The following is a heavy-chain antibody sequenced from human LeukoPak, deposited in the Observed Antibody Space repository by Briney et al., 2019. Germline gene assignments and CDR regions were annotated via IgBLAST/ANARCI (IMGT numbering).Heavy chain of an antibody. Sequence: GGSLRLSCAASGFTFSSYGMNWVRQAPGKGLEWVSSISSSSSYIYYADSVKGRFTISRDNAKNSLYLQMNSLRAEDTAVYYCAREADWNDVDYWGQGTLVTVSS. CDR3: AREADWNDVDY. D-gene: IGHD1-1*01. J-gene: IGHJ4*02. V-gene: IGHV3-21*01. CDR1: GFTFSSYG. CDR2: ISSSSSYI.